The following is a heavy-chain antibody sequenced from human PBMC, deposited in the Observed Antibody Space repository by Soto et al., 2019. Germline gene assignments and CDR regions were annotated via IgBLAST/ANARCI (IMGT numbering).Heavy chain of an antibody. Sequence: PGESLKISCKGSGYSFTSYWIGWVRQMPGKGLEWMGIIYPGDSDTRYSPSFQGQVTISADKSISTAYLQWSSLKASDTAMYYCARGPVNRSSLYLFGYYYYGMDVWGQGTTVPVSS. CDR1: GYSFTSYW. D-gene: IGHD6-13*01. J-gene: IGHJ6*02. CDR2: IYPGDSDT. V-gene: IGHV5-51*01. CDR3: ARGPVNRSSLYLFGYYYYGMDV.